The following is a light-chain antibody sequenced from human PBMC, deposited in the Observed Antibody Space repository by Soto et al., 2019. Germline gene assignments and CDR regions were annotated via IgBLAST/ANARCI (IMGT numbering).Light chain of an antibody. Sequence: DIQMTQSPSSLSASVGDNVTVTCRASQTISSFLNWHQQKVGKAPKVLMYAAASPQSGVPSRFSGSGSGTHFTLTISSLQPEDSATYYCQQSFSSPVTFGGGPKVDIK. CDR1: QTISSF. V-gene: IGKV1-39*01. CDR3: QQSFSSPVT. J-gene: IGKJ4*01. CDR2: AAA.